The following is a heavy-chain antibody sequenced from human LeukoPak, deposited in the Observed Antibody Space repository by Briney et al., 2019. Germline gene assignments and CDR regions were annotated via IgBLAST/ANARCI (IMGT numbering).Heavy chain of an antibody. V-gene: IGHV1-2*02. Sequence: ASVKVSCRAPGYTFTAYYLHWVRQAPGQGLEWMGWINPNGGATNYAQKFQGRVTITRDTSIATSYMELRSLISDDTAIYYCASEGYVIGYRCYLQRVASWGQGTLVIVSS. CDR3: ASEGYVIGYRCYLQRVAS. CDR2: INPNGGAT. CDR1: GYTFTAYY. J-gene: IGHJ4*02. D-gene: IGHD2-15*01.